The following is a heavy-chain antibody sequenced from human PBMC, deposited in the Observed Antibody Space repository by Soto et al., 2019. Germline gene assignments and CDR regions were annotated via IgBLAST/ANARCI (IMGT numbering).Heavy chain of an antibody. D-gene: IGHD3-10*01. CDR2: IYPGDSDT. CDR3: ARHRITMVRGGRSYGMDV. Sequence: GESLRISGRCSGYSFTRYWIGWVRQMPGKGLEWMGIIYPGDSDTRYSPPFQGQVTISADKSISTAYLQWSSLKASDTAMYYCARHRITMVRGGRSYGMDVWGQGTTVTVPS. V-gene: IGHV5-51*01. CDR1: GYSFTRYW. J-gene: IGHJ6*02.